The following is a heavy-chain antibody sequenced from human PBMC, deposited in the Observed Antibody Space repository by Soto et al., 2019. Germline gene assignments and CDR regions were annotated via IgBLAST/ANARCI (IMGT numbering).Heavy chain of an antibody. CDR1: GLAFSTHW. J-gene: IGHJ4*02. V-gene: IGHV3-23*01. CDR2: FSGRSGDT. Sequence: GGSLRLSCAASGLAFSTHWMTWVRQAPGKGLEWVSAFSGRSGDTYYAASVKGRFTISGDNSKNTVILEMNNLRAEDTAVYYCARDSSAWPNYFDSWGQGIQVTVSS. D-gene: IGHD6-19*01. CDR3: ARDSSAWPNYFDS.